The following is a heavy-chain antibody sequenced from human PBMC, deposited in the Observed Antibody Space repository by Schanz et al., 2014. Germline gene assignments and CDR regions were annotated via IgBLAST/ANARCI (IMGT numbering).Heavy chain of an antibody. CDR1: GDSISSGGYY. CDR2: ISYSGVT. J-gene: IGHJ6*02. D-gene: IGHD2-8*02. CDR3: ARDSLRGATGGYGMDV. Sequence: QVQLQESGPGLVKPSQTLSLTCTVSGDSISSGGYYWSWIRQHPGKGLEWIGYISYSGVTYYNPSLKSRVTISMHTSKNQFSLNLSSATAADTAVYYCARDSLRGATGGYGMDVWGQGTTVTVSS. V-gene: IGHV4-31*03.